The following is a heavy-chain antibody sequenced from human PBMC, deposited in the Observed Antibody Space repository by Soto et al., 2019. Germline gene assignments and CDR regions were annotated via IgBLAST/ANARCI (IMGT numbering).Heavy chain of an antibody. CDR1: GFTFSSYG. Sequence: LRLSCAASGFTFSSYGMHWVRQAPGKGLEWVAVIWYDGSNKYYADSVKGRFTISRDNSKNTLYLQMNSLRAEDTAVYYCARALYDSSGYYYAHWGQGTLVTVSS. D-gene: IGHD3-22*01. CDR2: IWYDGSNK. CDR3: ARALYDSSGYYYAH. J-gene: IGHJ4*02. V-gene: IGHV3-33*01.